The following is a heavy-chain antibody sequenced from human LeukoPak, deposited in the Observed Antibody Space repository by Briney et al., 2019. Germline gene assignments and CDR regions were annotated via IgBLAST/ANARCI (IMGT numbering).Heavy chain of an antibody. V-gene: IGHV3-7*01. D-gene: IGHD6-6*01. CDR1: GFTFSSYW. CDR3: ARDIPYSSSPGGDYYGMDV. J-gene: IGHJ6*02. Sequence: GGSLRLSCAASGFTFSSYWMSWVRQAPGKGLEWVANIKQDGSEKYYVDSVKGRFTISRDNAKNSLYLQMNSLRAEDTAVYYCARDIPYSSSPGGDYYGMDVWGQGTTVTVSS. CDR2: IKQDGSEK.